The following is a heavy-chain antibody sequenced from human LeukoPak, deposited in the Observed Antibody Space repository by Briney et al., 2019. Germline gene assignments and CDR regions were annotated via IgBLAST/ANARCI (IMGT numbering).Heavy chain of an antibody. J-gene: IGHJ4*02. CDR1: GYTFSAYT. D-gene: IGHD1-26*01. V-gene: IGHV1-69*02. CDR3: GRGGQVSTGAYFDS. CDR2: IIAVLRIT. Sequence: ASVKVSCKTCGYTFSAYTINRVRQAPGQGLEWMGRIIAVLRITNYAQKLQGRVTSAEDTSTDTAYMALTSLRSEDTAVYYCGRGGQVSTGAYFDSWGQGSLVLVSA.